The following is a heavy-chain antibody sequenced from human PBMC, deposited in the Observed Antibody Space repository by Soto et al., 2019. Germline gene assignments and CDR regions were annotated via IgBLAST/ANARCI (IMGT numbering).Heavy chain of an antibody. CDR2: IYYSEST. V-gene: IGHV4-39*01. Sequence: SETLSLTCTVSGGSISSSSYYWGWIRQPPGKGLEWIGSIYYSESTYYNPSLKSRVTISVDTSKNQFSLKLSSVTAADTAVYYCARHVDYGDQKLFDYWGQGTLVTVSS. D-gene: IGHD4-17*01. CDR3: ARHVDYGDQKLFDY. CDR1: GGSISSSSYY. J-gene: IGHJ4*02.